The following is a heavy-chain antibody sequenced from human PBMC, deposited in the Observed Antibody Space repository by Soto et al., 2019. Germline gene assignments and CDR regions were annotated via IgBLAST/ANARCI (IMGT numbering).Heavy chain of an antibody. D-gene: IGHD3-10*01. J-gene: IGHJ4*02. Sequence: QVQLVQSGAEVKKPGASVKVSCKASGYTFTSYGISWVRQAPGQGLEWMGWISAYNGNTNYAQKLQGRVTMTTDTPTSTAYMELRSLSSDDTAVYYCAKTYYYGSGSSGAPDYWGQGTLVTVSS. CDR2: ISAYNGNT. CDR3: AKTYYYGSGSSGAPDY. CDR1: GYTFTSYG. V-gene: IGHV1-18*01.